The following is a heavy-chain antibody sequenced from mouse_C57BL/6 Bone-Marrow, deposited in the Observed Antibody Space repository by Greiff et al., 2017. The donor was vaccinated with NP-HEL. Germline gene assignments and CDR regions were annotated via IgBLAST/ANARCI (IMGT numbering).Heavy chain of an antibody. CDR2: FWWDDDK. V-gene: IGHV8-8*01. Sequence: QVTLKVCGPGILQPSQTLSLTCSFSGFSLSTFGMGVGWIRQPSGKGLEWLAHFWWDDDKYYNPALKSRLTISKDTSKNQVFLKIANVDTADTATYYCARTRTTVVHWYFDVWGTGTTVTVSS. J-gene: IGHJ1*03. CDR3: ARTRTTVVHWYFDV. CDR1: GFSLSTFGMG. D-gene: IGHD1-1*01.